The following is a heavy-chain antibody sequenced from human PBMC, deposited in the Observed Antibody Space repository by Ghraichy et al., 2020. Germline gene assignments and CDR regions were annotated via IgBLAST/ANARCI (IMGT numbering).Heavy chain of an antibody. CDR3: ARAPSSTGYWLDP. D-gene: IGHD2-8*02. J-gene: IGHJ5*02. CDR1: GYNFSSYD. V-gene: IGHV1-8*01. Sequence: ASVKVSCQASGYNFSSYDMNWVRQAAGQGLEWMGWMNPNTGATGHTRKFQGRVTMTRDTSITTAYLEVASLTSDDTAIYYCARAPSSTGYWLDPWGQGTLVTVSS. CDR2: MNPNTGAT.